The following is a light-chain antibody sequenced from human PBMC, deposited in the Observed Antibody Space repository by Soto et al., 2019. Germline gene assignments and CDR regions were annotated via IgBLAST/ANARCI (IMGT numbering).Light chain of an antibody. Sequence: EIQMTQSPSTLSASVGDRITITCRASQSISGWLAWYQQKPGKAPKVLIYDASSLESGVPSRFSGSGSGTEFTLTISCLQPDDFATYYCQQYNSPVTFGQGTKVEIK. CDR1: QSISGW. CDR2: DAS. V-gene: IGKV1-5*01. CDR3: QQYNSPVT. J-gene: IGKJ1*01.